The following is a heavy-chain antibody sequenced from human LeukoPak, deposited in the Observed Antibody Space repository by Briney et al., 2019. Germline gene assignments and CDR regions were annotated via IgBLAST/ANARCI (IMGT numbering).Heavy chain of an antibody. V-gene: IGHV3-30*18. J-gene: IGHJ4*02. D-gene: IGHD6-19*01. CDR1: GFTFSSYG. CDR2: ISYDGSNK. CDR3: AKEVSPSSRYSSGWAFDY. Sequence: PGGSLRLSCAASGFTFSSYGMHWVRQAPGKGLERVAVISYDGSNKYYADSVKGRFTISRDNSKNTLYLQMNSLRAEDTAVYYCAKEVSPSSRYSSGWAFDYWGQGTLVTVSS.